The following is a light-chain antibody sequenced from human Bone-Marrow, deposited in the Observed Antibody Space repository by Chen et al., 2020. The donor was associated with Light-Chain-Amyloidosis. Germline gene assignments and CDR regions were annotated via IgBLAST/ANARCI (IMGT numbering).Light chain of an antibody. CDR3: SSFTSTSTYV. V-gene: IGLV2-14*01. Sequence: QSALTQPASVSGSPGQSITISCTGTSSDVGGYNYVSWYQQHPGKAPKVMIYDVSNRPSGVSNRFSGSKSGNTASLTISGLQAEDEAVYVCSSFTSTSTYVFGTGTTVTVL. J-gene: IGLJ1*01. CDR2: DVS. CDR1: SSDVGGYNY.